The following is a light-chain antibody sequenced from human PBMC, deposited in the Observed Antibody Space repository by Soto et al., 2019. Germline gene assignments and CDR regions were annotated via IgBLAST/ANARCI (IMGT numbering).Light chain of an antibody. V-gene: IGKV3-11*01. CDR2: DAS. J-gene: IGKJ4*01. Sequence: EIVLTQSPATLSLSPGERATLSCRASQSISVHLAWYQQKPGQAPSLLIYDASNRATGIPARFSGSGSGKDFTLTISSLEPEDFAVYNCQQRTNWPLTFGGGTKVEIK. CDR1: QSISVH. CDR3: QQRTNWPLT.